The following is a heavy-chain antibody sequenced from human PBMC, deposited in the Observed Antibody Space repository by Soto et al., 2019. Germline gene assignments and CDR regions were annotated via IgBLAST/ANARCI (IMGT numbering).Heavy chain of an antibody. V-gene: IGHV1-46*01. CDR3: ARSTFGGVIVPFDY. CDR1: GYTFTRDY. D-gene: IGHD3-16*02. CDR2: INPSGGST. J-gene: IGHJ4*02. Sequence: ASVKGSCTASGYTFTRDYMHWVRQAPGQGLEWMGIINPSGGSTSYAQKFQGRVTMTRDTSTSTVYMELSSLRSEDTAVYYCARSTFGGVIVPFDYWGQGTLVTVSS.